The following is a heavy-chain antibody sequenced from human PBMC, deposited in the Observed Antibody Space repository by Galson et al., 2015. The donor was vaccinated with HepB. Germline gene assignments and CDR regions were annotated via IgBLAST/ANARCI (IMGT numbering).Heavy chain of an antibody. J-gene: IGHJ3*02. D-gene: IGHD4-23*01. V-gene: IGHV1-3*01. CDR3: ARLGNSGAFDI. Sequence: SVKVSCKASGYTFTSYAMHWVRQAPGQRLEWMEWINAGNGNTKYSQKFQGRVTITRDTSASTAYMELSSLRSEDTAVYYCARLGNSGAFDIWGQGTMVTVSS. CDR2: INAGNGNT. CDR1: GYTFTSYA.